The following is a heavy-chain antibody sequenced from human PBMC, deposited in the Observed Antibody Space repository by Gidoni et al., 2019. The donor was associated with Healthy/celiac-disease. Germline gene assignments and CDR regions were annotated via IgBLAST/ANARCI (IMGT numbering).Heavy chain of an antibody. CDR3: ARGAIGVFSGSYWFDY. J-gene: IGHJ4*02. Sequence: QVQLQQWGAGLLKPSETLSLTCAVDGGSFSGYYWSWIRQPPGKGLEWIGEINHSGSTNYNPSLKSRVTISVDTSKNQFSLKLSSVTAADTAVYYCARGAIGVFSGSYWFDYWGQGTLVTVSS. V-gene: IGHV4-34*01. CDR2: INHSGST. D-gene: IGHD1-26*01. CDR1: GGSFSGYY.